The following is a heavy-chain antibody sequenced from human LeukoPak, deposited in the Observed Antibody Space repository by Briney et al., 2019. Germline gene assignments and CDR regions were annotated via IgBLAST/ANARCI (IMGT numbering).Heavy chain of an antibody. CDR3: ARAPAAYYFES. Sequence: GSLRLSCAASGFTFSSYWMSWVRQAPGKGLEWIASIYHSGSTYYNPSLKSRVTISVDTSNNQFSLKLSSMTAADTAVYYCARAPAAYYFESWGQGTLVTVSS. V-gene: IGHV4-38-2*01. J-gene: IGHJ4*02. D-gene: IGHD2-2*01. CDR1: GFTFSSYW. CDR2: IYHSGST.